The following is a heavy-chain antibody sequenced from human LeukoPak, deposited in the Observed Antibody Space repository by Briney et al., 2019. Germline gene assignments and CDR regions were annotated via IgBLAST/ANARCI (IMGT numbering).Heavy chain of an antibody. D-gene: IGHD1-26*01. V-gene: IGHV3-21*01. CDR3: ARDDDGFSGSSPHDY. Sequence: GGSLRLSCAASGFTFSSYSMNWVRQAPGKGLEWVSSISSSGSYIYYADSVKGRFTISRDNAKNSLYLQMNSLRAEDTAVYYCARDDDGFSGSSPHDYWGQGTLVTVSS. CDR2: ISSSGSYI. CDR1: GFTFSSYS. J-gene: IGHJ4*02.